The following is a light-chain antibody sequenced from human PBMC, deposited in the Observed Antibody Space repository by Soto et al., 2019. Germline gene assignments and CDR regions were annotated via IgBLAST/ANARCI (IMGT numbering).Light chain of an antibody. CDR1: QSISTW. CDR3: QQHNLYPWT. V-gene: IGKV1-5*01. Sequence: DIQMTQSPSTLSTSVGDRVTITCRASQSISTWLAWYQQKPGKAPNLLIYEASTLENGVSSRFSGSGSGTEYTLTISSLQPDDIATYYCQQHNLYPWTFGQGTKVDIK. CDR2: EAS. J-gene: IGKJ1*01.